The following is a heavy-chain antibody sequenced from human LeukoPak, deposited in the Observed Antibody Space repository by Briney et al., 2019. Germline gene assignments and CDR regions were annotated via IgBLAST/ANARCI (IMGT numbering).Heavy chain of an antibody. CDR1: GISFGTYS. J-gene: IGHJ6*04. D-gene: IGHD3-10*02. CDR3: AELGITMIGGV. CDR2: ISSSGSTI. V-gene: IGHV3-48*04. Sequence: PGGSLRLSCVGSGISFGTYSMNWVRQTPGKGLEWVSYISSSGSTIYYADSVKGRFTISRDNAKNSLYLQMNSLRAEDTAVYYCAELGITMIGGVWGKGTTVTISS.